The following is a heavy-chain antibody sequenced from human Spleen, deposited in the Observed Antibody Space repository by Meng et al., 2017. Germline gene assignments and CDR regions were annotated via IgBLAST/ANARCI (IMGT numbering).Heavy chain of an antibody. CDR2: IGYSGTI. V-gene: IGHV4-39*01. CDR3: ARRVHDGSGHHYFDY. D-gene: IGHD3-22*01. Sequence: QLQLQETGLGLVKPPEALSPTLPFPVGSTTSTSYYWGWIRQSPAKGLEWIGTIGYSGTIVYNPSLSSLVTMTLDTSKNQFSLKLSSVTTPDTAVYYCARRVHDGSGHHYFDYWVQGTLVTVSS. J-gene: IGHJ4*02. CDR1: VGSTTSTSYY.